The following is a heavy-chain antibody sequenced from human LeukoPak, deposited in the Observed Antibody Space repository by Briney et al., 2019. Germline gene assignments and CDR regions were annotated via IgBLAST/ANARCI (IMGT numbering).Heavy chain of an antibody. Sequence: PGGSLRLSCAASGFSFRIYNMNWVRQAPGKGLEWVSSISTGSTYIYYADSVKGRFTISRDNAKNSLYLRMDSLRAEDTAVYYCARDCDDATWDQPGGNNLFDPWGQGTLVTVSS. CDR3: ARDCDDATWDQPGGNNLFDP. CDR2: ISTGSTYI. CDR1: GFSFRIYN. J-gene: IGHJ5*02. V-gene: IGHV3-21*01. D-gene: IGHD1-14*01.